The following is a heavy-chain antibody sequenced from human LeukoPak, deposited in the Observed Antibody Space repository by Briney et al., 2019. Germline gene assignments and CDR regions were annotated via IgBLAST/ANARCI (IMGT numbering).Heavy chain of an antibody. CDR3: ARDTDYYDSSGYYYREEYFDY. V-gene: IGHV3-23*01. Sequence: GGSLRLSCAASGFTFSSYTMSWVRQAPGKGLEWVSGISDSGGSTYHADSVKGRFTISRDNSKNTLYLQMNSLRAEDTAVYYCARDTDYYDSSGYYYREEYFDYWGQGTLVTVSS. J-gene: IGHJ4*02. CDR1: GFTFSSYT. CDR2: ISDSGGST. D-gene: IGHD3-22*01.